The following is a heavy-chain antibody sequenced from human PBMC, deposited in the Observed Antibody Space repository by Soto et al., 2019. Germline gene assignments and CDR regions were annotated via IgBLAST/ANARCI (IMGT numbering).Heavy chain of an antibody. CDR1: GYTFTNYG. CDR3: ARVDDRRAWDAFDI. J-gene: IGHJ3*02. D-gene: IGHD1-1*01. V-gene: IGHV1-18*01. Sequence: QVQLVQSGAEVKKPGASVKVSCKASGYTFTNYGFSWVRQAPGQGLEWMGWISAYNGNTNYAQKLQGRVTITTDTSTSTAFMELSSLRSDDTSVYYCARVDDRRAWDAFDIWGQGTMVTVSS. CDR2: ISAYNGNT.